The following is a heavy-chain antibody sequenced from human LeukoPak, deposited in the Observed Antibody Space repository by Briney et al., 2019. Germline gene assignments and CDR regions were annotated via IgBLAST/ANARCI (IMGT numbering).Heavy chain of an antibody. CDR3: ARGQQWLVRYFDY. J-gene: IGHJ4*02. D-gene: IGHD6-19*01. CDR1: GASVSSASY. CDR2: IYNGVNT. Sequence: PSETLSLTCTVSGASVSSASYWSWIRQPPGKGVEWIAHIYNGVNTNYNPSLKSRVTISVDTSKNQFSLKLSSVTAADTAVYYCARGQQWLVRYFDYWGQGTLVTVSS. V-gene: IGHV4-61*01.